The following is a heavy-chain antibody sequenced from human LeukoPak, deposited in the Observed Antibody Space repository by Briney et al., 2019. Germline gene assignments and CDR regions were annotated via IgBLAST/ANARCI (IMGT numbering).Heavy chain of an antibody. CDR2: IYYSGST. CDR1: GGSISSYY. D-gene: IGHD2-15*01. V-gene: IGHV4-59*08. Sequence: PSETLSLTCTVSGGSISSYYWSWIRQPPGKGLEWIGYIYYSGSTNYNPSLKSRVTISVDTSKNQFSLKLSSATAADTAVYYCARTSLRSFYGMDVWGQGTTVTVSS. CDR3: ARTSLRSFYGMDV. J-gene: IGHJ6*02.